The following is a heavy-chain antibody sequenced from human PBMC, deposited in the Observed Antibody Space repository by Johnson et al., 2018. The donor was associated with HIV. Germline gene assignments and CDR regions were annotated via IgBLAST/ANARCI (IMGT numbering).Heavy chain of an antibody. D-gene: IGHD3-22*01. Sequence: VQLVESGGGLVQPGGSLRLSCAASGFTVSSNYMSWVRQAPGKGLEWVSVIYSGGSTYYADSVKGRFTLSRDNSKNTLYLQMNSLRAEDTAVYYCAGDRNYYDSSAQGAFDIWGQGTMVTVSS. CDR2: IYSGGST. V-gene: IGHV3-66*01. CDR3: AGDRNYYDSSAQGAFDI. CDR1: GFTVSSNY. J-gene: IGHJ3*02.